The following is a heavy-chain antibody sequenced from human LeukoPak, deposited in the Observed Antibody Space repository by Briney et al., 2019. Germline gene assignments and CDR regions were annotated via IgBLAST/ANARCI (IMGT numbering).Heavy chain of an antibody. Sequence: ASVKVSCKASGYTFTSHYMHWVRQAPGQGLEWMGIINPSGGSTSYAQKFQGRVTMTRDMSTNTVYMELSSLRSEDTAVYYCARGDGYNPYYYYYMDVWGKGTTVTISS. CDR2: INPSGGST. V-gene: IGHV1-46*01. D-gene: IGHD5-24*01. J-gene: IGHJ6*03. CDR1: GYTFTSHY. CDR3: ARGDGYNPYYYYYMDV.